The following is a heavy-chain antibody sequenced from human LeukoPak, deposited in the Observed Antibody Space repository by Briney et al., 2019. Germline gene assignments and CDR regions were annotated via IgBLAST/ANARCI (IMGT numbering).Heavy chain of an antibody. V-gene: IGHV3-23*01. CDR2: TTDTGGST. J-gene: IGHJ4*02. CDR1: GFSFSIFA. CDR3: ARDVSMIIGGGDC. D-gene: IGHD3/OR15-3a*01. Sequence: PGGSLRLSCAASGFSFSIFAMTWYRQAPGRGLEWVSTTTDTGGSTHYADAVEGRFTMSRDNSKNTLYLQLNSLRTEDTAIYYCARDVSMIIGGGDCCGLGTLVTVSS.